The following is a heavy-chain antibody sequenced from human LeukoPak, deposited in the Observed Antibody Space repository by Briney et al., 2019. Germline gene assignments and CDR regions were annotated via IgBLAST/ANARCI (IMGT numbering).Heavy chain of an antibody. CDR1: GGFISSTHHY. D-gene: IGHD3-3*01. Sequence: PSETLSLTCTVSGGFISSTHHYWGWIRQPPGKGLEWIGSMFYSGNTYYNPSLKSRVSMSVDTSKIQFSLRLSSVAAADTAVYYCARHGVTRITISGVVITDAFDIWGQGTKVTVSS. CDR3: ARHGVTRITISGVVITDAFDI. V-gene: IGHV4-39*01. J-gene: IGHJ3*02. CDR2: MFYSGNT.